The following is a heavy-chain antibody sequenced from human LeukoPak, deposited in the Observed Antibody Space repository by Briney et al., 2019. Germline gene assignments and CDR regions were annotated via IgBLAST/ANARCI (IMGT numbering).Heavy chain of an antibody. V-gene: IGHV3-23*01. CDR3: VRDYADYVGYFFFDY. D-gene: IGHD4-17*01. J-gene: IGHJ4*02. CDR2: ISLRGADT. CDR1: GFTFSSNA. Sequence: GGSLRLSCSASGFTFSSNAMSWVRQAPGKGLEWVSSISLRGADTNYADSVKGRFTISRDDSKNALYLQMSSLRAEDTAVYYCVRDYADYVGYFFFDYWGQGTLVTVSS.